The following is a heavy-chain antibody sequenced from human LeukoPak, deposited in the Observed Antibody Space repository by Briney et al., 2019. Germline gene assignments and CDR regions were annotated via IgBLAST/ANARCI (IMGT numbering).Heavy chain of an antibody. D-gene: IGHD3-9*01. CDR3: QKTAYEILTWFDPYFDY. CDR2: ISSSSSYI. Sequence: GGSLRLFCAASGFTFSSYSMNWVRQAPGKGLDWVSSISSSSSYIYYADSVKGRFTISRDNAKNSLFLQMNGLRAEDTVFFFKQKTAYEILTWFDPYFDYWGQGTLVTVSS. J-gene: IGHJ4*02. V-gene: IGHV3-21*01. CDR1: GFTFSSYS.